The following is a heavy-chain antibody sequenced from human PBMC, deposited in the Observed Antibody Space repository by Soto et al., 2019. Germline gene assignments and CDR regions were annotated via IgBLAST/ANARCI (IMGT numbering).Heavy chain of an antibody. J-gene: IGHJ4*02. V-gene: IGHV1-69*13. CDR2: IIPIFGTA. CDR3: ATVTAAQYYFDY. Sequence: SVKVSCKASGGTFSSYAISWVRQAPGQGLEWMGGIIPIFGTANYAQKFQGRVTITADESTSTAYMELSSLRSEDTAVYYCATVTAAQYYFDYWGQGTLVTVSS. D-gene: IGHD2-21*02. CDR1: GGTFSSYA.